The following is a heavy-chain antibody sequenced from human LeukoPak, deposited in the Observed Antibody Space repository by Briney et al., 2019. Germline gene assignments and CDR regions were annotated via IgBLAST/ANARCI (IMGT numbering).Heavy chain of an antibody. CDR3: ARGYGDGSGSPGGYYYGMDV. CDR2: IIPILGIA. V-gene: IGHV1-69*04. J-gene: IGHJ6*02. D-gene: IGHD3-10*01. CDR1: GGTFSSYA. Sequence: SVKVSCKASGGTFSSYAISWVRQAPGQGLEWMGRIIPILGIANYAQKFQGRVTITADKSTSTAYMELSSLRSEDTAVYYCARGYGDGSGSPGGYYYGMDVWGQGTTVTVSS.